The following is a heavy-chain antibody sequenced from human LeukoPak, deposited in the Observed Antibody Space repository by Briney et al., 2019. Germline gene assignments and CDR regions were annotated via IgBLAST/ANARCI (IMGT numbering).Heavy chain of an antibody. Sequence: ASETLSLTCAVSGGSISSYYWSWIRQPPGKGLEWIGYIYYSGSTNYNPSLKSRVTISVDTSKNQFSLKLSSVTAADTAVYYCARDSNGIVRPWGQGTLVTVSS. D-gene: IGHD1-26*01. J-gene: IGHJ5*02. CDR1: GGSISSYY. V-gene: IGHV4-59*01. CDR2: IYYSGST. CDR3: ARDSNGIVRP.